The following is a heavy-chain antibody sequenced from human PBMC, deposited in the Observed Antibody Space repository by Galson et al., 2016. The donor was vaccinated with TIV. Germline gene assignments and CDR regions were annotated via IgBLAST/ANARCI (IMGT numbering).Heavy chain of an antibody. CDR1: GDSVSSNSAA. CDR2: TFYRPNWYN. Sequence: CAISGDSVSSNSAAWNWLRQSPSRGLEWLGRTFYRPNWYNDYAPSVKSRITINPDTSKNPFSLQLNSVTPEDTAVYYCARTTPSVFGIIMTLDSWGQGTLVTVSS. V-gene: IGHV6-1*01. D-gene: IGHD3-16*01. J-gene: IGHJ4*02. CDR3: ARTTPSVFGIIMTLDS.